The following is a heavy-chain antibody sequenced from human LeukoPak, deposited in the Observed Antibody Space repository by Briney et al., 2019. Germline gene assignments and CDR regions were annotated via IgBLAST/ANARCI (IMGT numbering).Heavy chain of an antibody. V-gene: IGHV3-48*02. Sequence: GGSLRLSCAASGFTFSSYSMNWVRQAPGKGLEWVSYISSSSSTIYYADSVKGRFTISRDNAKNSQYLQMNSLRDEDTAVYYCARDAGSGSYRGYYYMDVWGKGTTVTVSS. J-gene: IGHJ6*03. CDR3: ARDAGSGSYRGYYYMDV. D-gene: IGHD3-10*01. CDR1: GFTFSSYS. CDR2: ISSSSSTI.